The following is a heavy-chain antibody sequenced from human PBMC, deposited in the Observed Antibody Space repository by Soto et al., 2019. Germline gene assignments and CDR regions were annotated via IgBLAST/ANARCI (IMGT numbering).Heavy chain of an antibody. CDR1: GVSLSTSGVG. J-gene: IGHJ4*02. D-gene: IGHD5-18*01. CDR3: AHSGNTYGVYFDY. Sequence: HITLKESGPTLVKPTQTLTVTCTFSGVSLSTSGVGVCWIRQPPGQALEWFPLIYWEDDKRHRPSLKSRLSITKDTSKNQVVLRMTNMDPLDTATYYCAHSGNTYGVYFDYWGQGTLVTVSS. CDR2: IYWEDDK. V-gene: IGHV2-5*02.